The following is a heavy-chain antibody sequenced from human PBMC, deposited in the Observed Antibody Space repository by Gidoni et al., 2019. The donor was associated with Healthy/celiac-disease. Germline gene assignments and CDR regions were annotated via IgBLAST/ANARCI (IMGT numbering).Heavy chain of an antibody. J-gene: IGHJ6*02. CDR1: GYTFTSSG. D-gene: IGHD3-3*01. CDR2: ISAYNGNT. CDR3: ARAIYVAIDDFWTGGGGMDV. Sequence: QVQLVQSGAEVKKPGASVKVSCKASGYTFTSSGISWVRQAPGQGLEWMGWISAYNGNTNYAQKLQGRVTMTTDTSTSTAYMELRSLRSDDTAVYYCARAIYVAIDDFWTGGGGMDVWGQGTTVTVSS. V-gene: IGHV1-18*01.